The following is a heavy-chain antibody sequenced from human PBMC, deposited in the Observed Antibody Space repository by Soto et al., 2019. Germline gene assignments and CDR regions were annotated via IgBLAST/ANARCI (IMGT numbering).Heavy chain of an antibody. CDR3: ALGNAMDV. J-gene: IGHJ6*02. CDR1: GGTFSSFA. Sequence: QVQLVQSGAEVKRPGSSVKVSCKASGGTFSSFAINWVRQAPGQGLEWMGGIMPIVGSPNYAQKFQGRVTITADESTSAAYMQLGGLRSDDTAVYYCALGNAMDVWGQGTPVTVSS. D-gene: IGHD7-27*01. CDR2: IMPIVGSP. V-gene: IGHV1-69*12.